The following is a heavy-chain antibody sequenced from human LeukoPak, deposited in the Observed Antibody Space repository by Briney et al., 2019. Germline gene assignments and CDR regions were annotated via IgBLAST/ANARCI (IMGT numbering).Heavy chain of an antibody. CDR1: GFTFSSNA. CDR3: AIDPNWGTHS. CDR2: ITNSGRST. D-gene: IGHD7-27*01. J-gene: IGHJ4*02. Sequence: GGSLRLSCAASGFTFSSNAMSWVRQAPGKGLEWVSGITNSGRSTYYADSVKGRFTVSRDNSNNTLYLQVNSLRAEDTAVYYCAIDPNWGTHSWGQGVLVTVSS. V-gene: IGHV3-23*01.